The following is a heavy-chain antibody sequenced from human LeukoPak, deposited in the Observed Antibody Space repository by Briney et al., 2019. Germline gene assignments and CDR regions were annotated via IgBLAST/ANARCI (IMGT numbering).Heavy chain of an antibody. CDR1: GFTFSSYS. J-gene: IGHJ4*02. D-gene: IGHD3-22*01. CDR2: ISGSGGST. Sequence: GGSLRLSCAASGFTFSSYSMNWVRQAPRKGLEWVSSISGSGGSTHYADSVKGRFTISRDKTKNTLYLQMNSLRAEDTAVYYCAKSAYYDASGYYREYYFDYWGQGTLVTVSS. CDR3: AKSAYYDASGYYREYYFDY. V-gene: IGHV3-23*01.